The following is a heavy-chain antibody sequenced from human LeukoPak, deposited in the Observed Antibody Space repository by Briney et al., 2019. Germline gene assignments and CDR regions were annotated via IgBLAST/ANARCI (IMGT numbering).Heavy chain of an antibody. CDR2: ISAYNGNT. J-gene: IGHJ4*02. CDR1: GYTFTSYG. V-gene: IGHV1-18*01. D-gene: IGHD4-17*01. CDR3: ARDEDYGIFVNVDY. Sequence: PKASVKVSCKASGYTFTSYGISWVRQAPGQGLEWMGRISAYNGNTNYAQKLQGRVTMTTDTSTTTAYMELRSLRSDDTAVYYCARDEDYGIFVNVDYWGQGTLVTVSP.